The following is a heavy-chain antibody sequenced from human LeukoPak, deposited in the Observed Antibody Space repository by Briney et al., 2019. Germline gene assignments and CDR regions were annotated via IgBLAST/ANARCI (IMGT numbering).Heavy chain of an antibody. CDR2: IYYRGST. CDR1: GGSISSYY. Sequence: SETLSLTCTVSGGSISSYYWSWIRQPPGKGLEWIGFIYYRGSTNYNPSLESRVTISVDTSKNRFSLKLSSVTAADTAVYYCARARYSGYDGFGAFDIWGQGTMVTVSS. CDR3: ARARYSGYDGFGAFDI. J-gene: IGHJ3*02. V-gene: IGHV4-59*01. D-gene: IGHD5-12*01.